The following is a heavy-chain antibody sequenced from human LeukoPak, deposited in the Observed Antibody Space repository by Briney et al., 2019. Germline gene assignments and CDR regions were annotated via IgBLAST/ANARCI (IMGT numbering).Heavy chain of an antibody. CDR1: GGSISSYY. Sequence: SETLSLTCTVSGGSISSYYWGWIRQPPGKGLEWIGYIYYSGSTNYNPSLKSRVTISVDTSKNQFSLKLSSVTAADTAVYYCARDDPRITIYFGIDYWGQGTLVTVSS. V-gene: IGHV4-59*01. CDR3: ARDDPRITIYFGIDY. J-gene: IGHJ4*02. CDR2: IYYSGST. D-gene: IGHD3-9*01.